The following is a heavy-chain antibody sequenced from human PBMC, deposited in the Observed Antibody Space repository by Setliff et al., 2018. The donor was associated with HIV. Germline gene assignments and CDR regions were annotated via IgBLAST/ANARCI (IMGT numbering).Heavy chain of an antibody. CDR1: GFTFDDYG. CDR2: IDGNGDIR. J-gene: IGHJ4*02. CDR3: ARARGDFLGNYFDY. Sequence: PGGSLRLSCAASGFTFDDYGMNWVRQVPGKGLEWVSGIDGNGDIRGYADSVRGRFTISRDNARNSLFLQINSLRAEDTAVYYCARARGDFLGNYFDYWGQGTLVTVSS. V-gene: IGHV3-20*04. D-gene: IGHD3-10*01.